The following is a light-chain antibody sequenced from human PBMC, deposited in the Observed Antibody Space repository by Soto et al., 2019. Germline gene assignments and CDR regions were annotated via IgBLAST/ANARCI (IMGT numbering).Light chain of an antibody. CDR2: SDN. J-gene: IGLJ2*01. V-gene: IGLV1-44*01. CDR3: GTWDDSLNGPV. CDR1: SSNIGSNT. Sequence: QSVLTQAPSASGTPGQRVSISCSGSSSNIGSNTVNWYQQLPGTAPKLLIFSDNQRPSGVPDRFSGAKSGTSASLAISGLQSEDEADYYCGTWDDSLNGPVLGGGTKLTVL.